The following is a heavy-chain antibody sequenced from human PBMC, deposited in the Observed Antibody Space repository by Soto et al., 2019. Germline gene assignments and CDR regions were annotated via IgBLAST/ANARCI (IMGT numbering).Heavy chain of an antibody. D-gene: IGHD3-3*01. CDR2: INAGNGNT. V-gene: IGHV1-3*01. Sequence: ASGKVSCKAAGYTFTSYAMHWVRQAPGQRLEWMGWINAGNGNTKYSQKFQGRVTITRDTSASTAYMELSSLRSEDTAVYYCARAPYDFWSGYYTIWFDPWGQGTLVTVSS. CDR3: ARAPYDFWSGYYTIWFDP. J-gene: IGHJ5*02. CDR1: GYTFTSYA.